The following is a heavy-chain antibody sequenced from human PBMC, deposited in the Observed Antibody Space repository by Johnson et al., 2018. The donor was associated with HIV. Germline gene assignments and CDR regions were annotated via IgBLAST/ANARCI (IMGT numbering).Heavy chain of an antibody. D-gene: IGHD5-24*01. J-gene: IGHJ3*01. V-gene: IGHV3-7*02. CDR3: ARGCRDGYTCDVFDV. Sequence: VQLVESGGGLVQPGGSLRLSCAASGFIVSSKYMTWFRQAPGKGLEWVANIKHDGSEKNYVDSVKGRFAISRDNAKNSLYLQINSLRAEDTAVYFCARGCRDGYTCDVFDVWGQGTMVTVSS. CDR1: GFIVSSKY. CDR2: IKHDGSEK.